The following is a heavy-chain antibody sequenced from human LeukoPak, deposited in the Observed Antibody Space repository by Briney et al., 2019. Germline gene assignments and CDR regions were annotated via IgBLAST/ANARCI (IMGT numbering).Heavy chain of an antibody. CDR3: ARAETYYDFWSGYYTGLGGMDV. CDR1: GFTFSSYA. CDR2: ISDNGGST. D-gene: IGHD3-3*01. J-gene: IGHJ6*02. Sequence: GGSLRLSCAASGFTFSSYAMTWVRQAPGKGLDSVSIISDNGGSTYSVDSVRGRFAISRDNSKNTLYLQMNSLRAEDTAVYYCARAETYYDFWSGYYTGLGGMDVWGQGTTVTVSS. V-gene: IGHV3-23*01.